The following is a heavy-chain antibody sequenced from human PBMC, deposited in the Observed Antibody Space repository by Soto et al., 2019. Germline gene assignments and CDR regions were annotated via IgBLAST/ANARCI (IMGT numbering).Heavy chain of an antibody. CDR3: ARDRLDYYNSGSYLDY. J-gene: IGHJ4*02. CDR2: IYYRGST. V-gene: IGHV4-31*02. Sequence: TLSLTCTVSGDSLSSDDYYWSWIRQHPGKGLEWIGYIYYRGSTYYNPSLKSRVTISVDTSKNQFSLKLSSVTATDTAVYYCARDRLDYYNSGSYLDYWGQGTLVTVSS. CDR1: GDSLSSDDYY. D-gene: IGHD3-10*01.